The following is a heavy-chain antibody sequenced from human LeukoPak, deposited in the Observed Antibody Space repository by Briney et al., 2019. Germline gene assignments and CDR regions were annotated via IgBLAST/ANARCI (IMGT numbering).Heavy chain of an antibody. CDR1: GFTFSSYS. CDR3: AKDPGAFGVVISRFDY. V-gene: IGHV3-48*01. Sequence: PGGSLMLSCAASGFTFSSYSMNWVRQAPGKGLEWVSYISTSSSTIYYADSVKGRFTISRDNSKNTLYLQMNSRRAEDTAVYYCAKDPGAFGVVISRFDYWGQGTLVTVSS. CDR2: ISTSSSTI. J-gene: IGHJ4*02. D-gene: IGHD3-3*01.